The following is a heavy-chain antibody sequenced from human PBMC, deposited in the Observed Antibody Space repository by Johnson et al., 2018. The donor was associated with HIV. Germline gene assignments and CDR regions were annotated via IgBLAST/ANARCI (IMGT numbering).Heavy chain of an antibody. CDR2: IRYDGSNK. CDR1: GFTFSSYG. V-gene: IGHV3-30*02. CDR3: TKDIGGYGKLDAFDI. J-gene: IGHJ3*02. Sequence: VQLVESGGGVVQPGGSLRLSCAASGFTFSSYGMHWVRQAPGKGLEWVAFIRYDGSNKYYADSVKGRFTISRDNSKNTLYLQMNSLRVEDTALYYCTKDIGGYGKLDAFDIWGQGTMVTVSS. D-gene: IGHD2-15*01.